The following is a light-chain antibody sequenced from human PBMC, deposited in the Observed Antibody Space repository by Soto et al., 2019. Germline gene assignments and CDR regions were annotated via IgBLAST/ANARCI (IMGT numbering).Light chain of an antibody. J-gene: IGKJ1*01. Sequence: EKVMTQSPATLSVSPGERATLSCRASQSVSSKLAWYQQKPGQAPRLLIYGASTRATGIPARFSGSGSGTEFTLTISSLQSEDFAVYYCQQYNNWPQTFGQGTKVEIK. CDR2: GAS. V-gene: IGKV3-15*01. CDR1: QSVSSK. CDR3: QQYNNWPQT.